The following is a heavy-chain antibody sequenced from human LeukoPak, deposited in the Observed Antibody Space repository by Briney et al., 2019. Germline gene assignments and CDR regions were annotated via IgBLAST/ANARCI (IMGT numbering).Heavy chain of an antibody. CDR3: ARQDYYDSSGYSGVGNWFDP. CDR2: IYYSGST. Sequence: SETLSLTCAVYGGSFSGYYWSWIRQPPGKGLEWIGSIYYSGSTYYNPSLKSRVTISVDTSKNQFSLKLSSVTAADTAVYYCARQDYYDSSGYSGVGNWFDPWGQGTLVTVSS. V-gene: IGHV4-34*01. J-gene: IGHJ5*02. D-gene: IGHD3-22*01. CDR1: GGSFSGYY.